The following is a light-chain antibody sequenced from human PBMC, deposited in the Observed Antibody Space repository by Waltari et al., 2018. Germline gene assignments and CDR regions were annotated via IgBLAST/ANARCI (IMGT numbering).Light chain of an antibody. J-gene: IGKJ3*01. CDR2: GAS. CDR1: QSVSSN. Sequence: EIVMTQSPATLSVSPGERATLSCRASQSVSSNLAWDQQKPGQAPRLLIYGASTRATGIPARFSGSGSGTEFTLTISSMQSEDFAVYGCQQYNNWPPFTFGPGTKVDIK. V-gene: IGKV3-15*01. CDR3: QQYNNWPPFT.